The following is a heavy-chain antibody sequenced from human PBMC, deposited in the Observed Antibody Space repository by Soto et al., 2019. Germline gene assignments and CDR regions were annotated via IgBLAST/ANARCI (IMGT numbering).Heavy chain of an antibody. CDR1: GFTFSNYE. J-gene: IGHJ4*02. V-gene: IGHV3-48*03. Sequence: PGWSLRLSCAVSGFTFSNYEWNWVRQAPGKGLEWISYIDTSGDAMFYADSVKGRFAVSRDNDMNSLYLQMNSLRAEDTAAYYCARESIGCGVDGLDYWRQGTLVDVS. CDR3: ARESIGCGVDGLDY. D-gene: IGHD2-21*02. CDR2: IDTSGDAM.